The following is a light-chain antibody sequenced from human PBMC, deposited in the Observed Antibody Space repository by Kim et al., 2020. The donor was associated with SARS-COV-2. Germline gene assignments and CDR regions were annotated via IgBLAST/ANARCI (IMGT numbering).Light chain of an antibody. CDR2: AAS. CDR1: QGISSY. J-gene: IGKJ4*01. CDR3: QQYYSFLS. Sequence: AIRMTQSPSSFSASTGDTVTITCRASQGISSYLAWYQQKPGKAPKLLIYAASTLQSGVPSRFSGSGSGTDFTLTISCLQSEDFATYYCQQYYSFLSFGGGTKVDIK. V-gene: IGKV1-8*01.